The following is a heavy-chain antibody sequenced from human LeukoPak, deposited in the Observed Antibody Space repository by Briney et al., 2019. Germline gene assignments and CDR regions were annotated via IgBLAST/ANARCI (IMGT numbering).Heavy chain of an antibody. CDR1: GGSICSYY. Sequence: SETLSLTCTVSGGSICSYYWSWIRQPPGKGLEWIGYINYSETTNYNPSPKRRVTISVDTSKNQFSLRLSSVTAADTAVYYCARGIFGMVINGFDIWGQGTMVTVSS. V-gene: IGHV4-59*01. CDR3: ARGIFGMVINGFDI. D-gene: IGHD3-3*01. CDR2: INYSETT. J-gene: IGHJ3*02.